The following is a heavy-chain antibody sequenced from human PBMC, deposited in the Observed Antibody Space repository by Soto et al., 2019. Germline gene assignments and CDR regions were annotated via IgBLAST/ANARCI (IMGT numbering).Heavy chain of an antibody. CDR2: IYTSGST. D-gene: IGHD3-22*01. CDR3: ASDYYDSSGYYYWFDP. Sequence: SETLSLTCTVSGGSISSCYWSWIRQPAGKGLEWIGRIYTSGSTNYNPSLKSRVTMSVDTSKNQFSLKLSSVTAADTAVYYCASDYYDSSGYYYWFDPWGQGTLVTVSS. J-gene: IGHJ5*02. CDR1: GGSISSCY. V-gene: IGHV4-4*07.